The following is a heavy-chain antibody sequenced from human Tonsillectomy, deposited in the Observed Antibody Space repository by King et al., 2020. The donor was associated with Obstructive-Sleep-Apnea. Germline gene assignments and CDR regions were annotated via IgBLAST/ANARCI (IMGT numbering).Heavy chain of an antibody. CDR2: ISWNNTRI. J-gene: IGHJ3*02. Sequence: VQLVESGGGLVQPGRSLRLSCAASGFIFDEFAMHWVRQVPVKGLEWVSGISWNNTRIGYADSVKGRFTISRDNAKNSLYLQMHSLRAEDTALYYCAKDMNFVGDIFDIWGQGTMVSVS. CDR1: GFIFDEFA. V-gene: IGHV3-9*01. D-gene: IGHD3/OR15-3a*01. CDR3: AKDMNFVGDIFDI.